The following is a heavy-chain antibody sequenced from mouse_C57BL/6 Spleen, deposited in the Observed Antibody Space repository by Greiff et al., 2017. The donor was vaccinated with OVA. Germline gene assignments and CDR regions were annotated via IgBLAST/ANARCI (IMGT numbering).Heavy chain of an antibody. Sequence: QVQLQQSGAELVRPGTSVKMSCKASGYTFTNYWIGWAKPRPGHGLEWIGDIYPGGGYTNYNEKFKGKATLTADKSYSTAYMQFSSLTSEDSAIYYCARRGYYVYGPAMDYWGQGTSVTVSS. CDR2: IYPGGGYT. D-gene: IGHD2-2*01. V-gene: IGHV1-63*01. J-gene: IGHJ4*01. CDR3: ARRGYYVYGPAMDY. CDR1: GYTFTNYW.